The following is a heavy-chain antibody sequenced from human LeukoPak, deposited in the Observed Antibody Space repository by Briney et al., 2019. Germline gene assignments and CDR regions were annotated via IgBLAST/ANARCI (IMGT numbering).Heavy chain of an antibody. J-gene: IGHJ5*02. Sequence: SETLSLTCSVSGGSINLSPYYWGWIRQPPGKGLEWIGIIFYSGSTYYSPSLNSRVTISVDTSKSQFSLKLMSVTAADTAVYYCARDSGTTGEVKFDPWGQGILVTVSS. CDR3: ARDSGTTGEVKFDP. V-gene: IGHV4-39*07. CDR1: GGSINLSPYY. D-gene: IGHD3-10*01. CDR2: IFYSGST.